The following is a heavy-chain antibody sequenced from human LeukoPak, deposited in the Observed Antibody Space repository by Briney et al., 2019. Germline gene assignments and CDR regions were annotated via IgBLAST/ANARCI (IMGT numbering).Heavy chain of an antibody. CDR2: IYYSGST. D-gene: IGHD6-19*01. CDR1: GGSISSYY. V-gene: IGHV4-59*01. Sequence: PSETLSLTCTVSGGSISSYYGSWIRQPPGKGLEWIGYIYYSGSTNYNPSLKSRVTISVDTSKNQFSLKLSSVTAADTDVYSCASASLGSGWYYWGQGTLVTVSS. CDR3: ASASLGSGWYY. J-gene: IGHJ4*02.